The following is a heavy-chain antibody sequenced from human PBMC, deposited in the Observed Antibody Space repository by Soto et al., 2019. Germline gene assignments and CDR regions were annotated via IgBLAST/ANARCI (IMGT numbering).Heavy chain of an antibody. CDR1: GGTFSNGA. CDR3: ASERVREMATGGYFDY. CDR2: IIPLFGTP. D-gene: IGHD5-12*01. J-gene: IGHJ4*02. Sequence: QVQLVQSGAEVKKPGSSVKVSCKISGGTFSNGAFSWVRQAPGQGLEWMGGIIPLFGTPNYAPKFQGRVTITADESSSTAYMELSSLTSEDTAMYYCASERVREMATGGYFDYWGQGTLVSVSS. V-gene: IGHV1-69*01.